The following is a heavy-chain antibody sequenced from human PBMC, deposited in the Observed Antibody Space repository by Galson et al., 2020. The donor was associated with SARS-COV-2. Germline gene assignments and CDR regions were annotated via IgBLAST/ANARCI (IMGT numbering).Heavy chain of an antibody. D-gene: IGHD3-22*01. CDR3: ARARGSTYYYDTTGYYFDY. CDR1: GGSISSGRYQ. CDR2: IYTSGST. J-gene: IGHJ4*02. Sequence: SETLSLTCTVSGGSISSGRYQWSWIRQPAGKGLEWIGHIYTSGSTNYNPSLKSRVTTSVDTSKNQFSLKLSSVTAADTAVYYCARARGSTYYYDTTGYYFDYWGQGTLVTVSS. V-gene: IGHV4-61*09.